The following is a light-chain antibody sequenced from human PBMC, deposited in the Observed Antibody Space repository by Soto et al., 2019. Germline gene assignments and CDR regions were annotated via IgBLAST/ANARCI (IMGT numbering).Light chain of an antibody. V-gene: IGLV2-14*01. CDR1: MRDVGAYNL. J-gene: IGLJ1*01. CDR2: EVR. CDR3: SSYTTISTYV. Sequence: QSALTQPASVSGSPGQSITISCAGTMRDVGAYNLVSWYQQHPGRAPQLIIYEVRNRPSGISNRFSGSKSGNTASLTISGLQAEDEADYYCSSYTTISTYVFGSGTKVTVL.